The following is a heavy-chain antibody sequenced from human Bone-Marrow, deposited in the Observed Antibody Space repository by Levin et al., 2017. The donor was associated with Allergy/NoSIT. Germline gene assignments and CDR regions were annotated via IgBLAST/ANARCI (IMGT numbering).Heavy chain of an antibody. D-gene: IGHD6-19*01. CDR2: IKSKADSGAT. CDR3: VHSHQDSTGWHGAFDY. J-gene: IGHJ4*02. V-gene: IGHV3-15*01. Sequence: GESLKISCSVSGFTFTNAWMSWVRQAPGKGLEWVGRIKSKADSGATDYLAPVKGRFAISRDDSKDTLYLQMSSLTTEDTAVYYCVHSHQDSTGWHGAFDYWGQGTLVTVSS. CDR1: GFTFTNAW.